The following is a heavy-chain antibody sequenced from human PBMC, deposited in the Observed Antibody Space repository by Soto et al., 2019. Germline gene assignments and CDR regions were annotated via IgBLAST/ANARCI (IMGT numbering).Heavy chain of an antibody. CDR2: ISGTAVST. CDR1: GFTFSKYA. D-gene: IGHD1-1*01. CDR3: VNWNDEDVD. V-gene: IGHV3-23*01. J-gene: IGHJ4*01. Sequence: EVVLLESGGGLAQPGGSLRLSCVASGFTFSKYAMNWVRQAPVKGLEWVASISGTAVSTDYADSVKGRFTISRDNSKNTVSLQMDNLRVEDTATYFCVNWNDEDVDWGQGTLVAVSS.